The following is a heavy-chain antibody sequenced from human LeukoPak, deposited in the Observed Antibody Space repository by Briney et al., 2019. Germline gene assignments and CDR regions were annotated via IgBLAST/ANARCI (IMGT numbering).Heavy chain of an antibody. D-gene: IGHD1-26*01. CDR2: IGTAGDT. CDR1: GFTFSSYD. CDR3: ARAASGSYRLYFDY. Sequence: PGGSLRLSCVASGFTFSSYDMHWVRQATGKGLEWVSAIGTAGDTYYPGSVKGRFTISRENAKNSLYLQMNSLRAGDTAVYYCARAASGSYRLYFDYWGQGTLVTVSS. V-gene: IGHV3-13*01. J-gene: IGHJ4*02.